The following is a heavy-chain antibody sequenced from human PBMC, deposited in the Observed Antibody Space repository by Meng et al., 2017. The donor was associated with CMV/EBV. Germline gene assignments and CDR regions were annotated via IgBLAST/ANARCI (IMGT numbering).Heavy chain of an antibody. CDR1: GCSISSGDYY. Sequence: GCSISSGDYYWSWIRQPPGKGLEWIGYIYYSGSTYYNPSLKSRVTISVDTSKNQFSLKLSSVTAADTAVYYCARDPVECSSTSCYEPWGQGTLVTVSS. CDR2: IYYSGST. D-gene: IGHD2-2*01. CDR3: ARDPVECSSTSCYEP. V-gene: IGHV4-30-4*01. J-gene: IGHJ5*02.